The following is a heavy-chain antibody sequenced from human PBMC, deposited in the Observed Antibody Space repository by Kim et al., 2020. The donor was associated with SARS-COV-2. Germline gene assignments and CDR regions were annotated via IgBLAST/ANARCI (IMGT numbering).Heavy chain of an antibody. CDR3: ARGRHSPLNYYYIYV. V-gene: IGHV4-34*01. CDR1: GGTFTGYN. CDR2: INHSGVT. J-gene: IGHJ6*03. Sequence: SETLSLTFAVYGGTFTGYNWNWIRQAPGKGLEWIGEINHSGVTKYNPSLESRVTIAVDRSTNQFSLKLVSLTASDTAIYSWARGRHSPLNYYYIYVWARG.